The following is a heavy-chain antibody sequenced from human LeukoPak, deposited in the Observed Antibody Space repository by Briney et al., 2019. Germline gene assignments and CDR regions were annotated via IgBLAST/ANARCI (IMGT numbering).Heavy chain of an antibody. V-gene: IGHV5-51*01. J-gene: IGHJ4*02. CDR3: SRGLYASGWFIDY. D-gene: IGHD6-19*01. CDR2: IYPGDSET. CDR1: GYRFPTYW. Sequence: GESLKISCKASGYRFPTYWIGWVRQMPGKGLEWMGIIYPGDSETRYSPSFQGQVTISADKSIGTLYLQWNSLKVSDTAMYYCSRGLYASGWFIDYWGQGTLVTVSS.